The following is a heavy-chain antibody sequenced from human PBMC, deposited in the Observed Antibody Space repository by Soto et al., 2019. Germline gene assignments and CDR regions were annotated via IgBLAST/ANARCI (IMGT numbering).Heavy chain of an antibody. CDR3: AHSLIGYYYDSSGSNWFDP. V-gene: IGHV2-5*02. D-gene: IGHD3-22*01. CDR1: GFSLSTSGVG. J-gene: IGHJ5*02. Sequence: QITLKESGPTLVKPTQTLTLTCTFSGFSLSTSGVGVGWIRQPPGKALEWLALIYWDDDKRYSPSLKSRLTITKDTSNNQMVLTMTNMDPVDTATYYCAHSLIGYYYDSSGSNWFDPWGQGTLVTVSS. CDR2: IYWDDDK.